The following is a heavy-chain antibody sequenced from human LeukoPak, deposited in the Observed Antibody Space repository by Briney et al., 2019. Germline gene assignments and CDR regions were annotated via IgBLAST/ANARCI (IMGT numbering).Heavy chain of an antibody. V-gene: IGHV3-7*01. CDR3: ARDPGYPRFDL. CDR1: GFTFTDYW. J-gene: IGHJ4*02. CDR2: MNPDRSVT. Sequence: GGCLRLSCAASGFTFTDYWMSWVRQTPEKGVEFVATMNPDRSVTTYIPSVKGRFPISRDNPKKSLYLEISRLRADDPAVYYCARDPGYPRFDLWGQGPQATLSS. D-gene: IGHD2-15*01.